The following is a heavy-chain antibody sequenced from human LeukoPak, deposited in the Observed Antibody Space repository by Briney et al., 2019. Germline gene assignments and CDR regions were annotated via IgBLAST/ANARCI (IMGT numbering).Heavy chain of an antibody. CDR2: ISGSGGST. J-gene: IGHJ4*02. D-gene: IGHD2-21*01. CDR3: AKDRSLVVVIAILSDY. Sequence: GGSLRLSCAASGFTFSSYAMSWVRQAPGKGLEWVSAISGSGGSTYYADSVKGRFTISRDNSKNTLYLQMNSLRAEDTAVYYCAKDRSLVVVIAILSDYWGQGTLVTVSS. V-gene: IGHV3-23*01. CDR1: GFTFSSYA.